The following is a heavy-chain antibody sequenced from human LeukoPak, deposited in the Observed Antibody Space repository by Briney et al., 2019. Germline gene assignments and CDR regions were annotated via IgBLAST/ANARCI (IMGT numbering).Heavy chain of an antibody. D-gene: IGHD3-3*01. CDR2: IYHTGDT. CDR1: SGSFSSGGYY. V-gene: IGHV4-31*03. J-gene: IGHJ5*02. CDR3: ARRNDPWSGPRNWFDP. Sequence: SETLSLTCTVSSGSFSSGGYYWSWIRQHPGKGLDWIGNIYHTGDTFYNPSLQSRFIILVDTSKNQFSLKVSSVTAADTAIYYCARRNDPWSGPRNWFDPWGQGILVTVSS.